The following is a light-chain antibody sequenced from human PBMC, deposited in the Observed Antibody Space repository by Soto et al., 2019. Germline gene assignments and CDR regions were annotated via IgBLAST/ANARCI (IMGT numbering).Light chain of an antibody. J-gene: IGLJ2*01. CDR2: DVT. CDR1: SSDVGGYNS. V-gene: IGLV2-11*01. Sequence: QSALTQPRSVSGSPGQSVTISCTGTSSDVGGYNSVSWYQQHPGKTPKLMIYDVTKRPSGVPDRFSGAKSGDTASLTISALQAEDEADYYCSSYTGDYLHVVFGGGTKVTVL. CDR3: SSYTGDYLHVV.